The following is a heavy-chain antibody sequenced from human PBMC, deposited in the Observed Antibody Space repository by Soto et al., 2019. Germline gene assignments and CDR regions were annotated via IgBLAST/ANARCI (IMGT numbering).Heavy chain of an antibody. D-gene: IGHD2-8*02. CDR3: ARSLSAGRHGGSGD. V-gene: IGHV3-7*01. CDR1: GFTFSSYW. Sequence: EVQLVESGGGLVQPGGSLRLSCAASGFTFSSYWMSWVRQAPGKGLEWVANIKQDGSEKYYVDSVKGRFTISRDNAKNSLYLQMNSLRAEDTAVYYCARSLSAGRHGGSGDWGQGTLVTVSS. CDR2: IKQDGSEK. J-gene: IGHJ4*02.